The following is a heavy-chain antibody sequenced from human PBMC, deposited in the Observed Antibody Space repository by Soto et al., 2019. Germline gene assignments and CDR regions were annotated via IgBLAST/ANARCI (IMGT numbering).Heavy chain of an antibody. D-gene: IGHD3-3*01. CDR1: GGSISSGGYY. Sequence: SETLSLTCSVSGGSISSGGYYWSWIRQHPGKGLEWIGYIYYSGSTYYNPSLKSRVTISVDTSKNQFSLKLSSVTAADTAVYYCARGLLLDFWSGSRWGAFDIWGQGTMVTV. J-gene: IGHJ3*02. V-gene: IGHV4-31*03. CDR3: ARGLLLDFWSGSRWGAFDI. CDR2: IYYSGST.